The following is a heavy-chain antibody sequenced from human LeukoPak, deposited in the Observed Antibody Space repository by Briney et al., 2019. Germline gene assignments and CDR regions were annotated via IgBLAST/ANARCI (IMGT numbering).Heavy chain of an antibody. CDR1: GGSISSYY. V-gene: IGHV4-4*07. J-gene: IGHJ3*02. CDR2: IYTSAST. D-gene: IGHD3-22*01. Sequence: PSETLSLTCTVSGGSISSYYWSWIWQPAGKGLEWIGRIYTSASTNYNPSLKSRVTMSVDTSKNQFSLKLSSVTAADTAVYYCARDSPRDYYDSSGYYYYAFDIWGQGTMVTVSS. CDR3: ARDSPRDYYDSSGYYYYAFDI.